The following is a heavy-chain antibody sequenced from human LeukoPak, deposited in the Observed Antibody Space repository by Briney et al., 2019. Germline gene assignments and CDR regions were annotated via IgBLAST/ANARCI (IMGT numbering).Heavy chain of an antibody. CDR2: ISGTGGTT. CDR3: AKDRVPYYYGSGTNYFDY. Sequence: GGSLRLSCAASGFTFSSYAMSWVRQAPGKGLEWVSGISGTGGTTDHADSVKGRFTISRDNSKNTLYLQMNSLRAEDTAVYYCAKDRVPYYYGSGTNYFDYWGQGTLVTVSS. J-gene: IGHJ4*02. CDR1: GFTFSSYA. D-gene: IGHD3-10*01. V-gene: IGHV3-23*01.